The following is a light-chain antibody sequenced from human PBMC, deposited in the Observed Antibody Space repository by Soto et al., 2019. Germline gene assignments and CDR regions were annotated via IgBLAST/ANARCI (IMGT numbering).Light chain of an antibody. CDR2: DVT. Sequence: QSALTQPASVSGSPGQSIAISCTGTSSVVGAYNYVSWYQQHPGKAPKLMIFDVTNRPSGVSDRFSGSKSGNTASLTISGLQAEDEADYYCSSYTSSSTYVFGTGTKVTVL. CDR3: SSYTSSSTYV. CDR1: SSVVGAYNY. V-gene: IGLV2-14*03. J-gene: IGLJ1*01.